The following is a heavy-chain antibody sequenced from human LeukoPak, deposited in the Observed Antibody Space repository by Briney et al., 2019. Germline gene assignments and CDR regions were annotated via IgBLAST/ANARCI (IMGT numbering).Heavy chain of an antibody. Sequence: GGSLRLSCAASGFTFSSYAMSWVRQAPGKGLEWVSAISGSGGSTYYADSVKGRFTISRDNSKNTLYLQMNSLRAEDTAVYYCARDGSDYDILTGYGTVPFDYWGQGTLVTVSS. CDR1: GFTFSSYA. D-gene: IGHD3-9*01. CDR2: ISGSGGST. CDR3: ARDGSDYDILTGYGTVPFDY. J-gene: IGHJ4*02. V-gene: IGHV3-23*01.